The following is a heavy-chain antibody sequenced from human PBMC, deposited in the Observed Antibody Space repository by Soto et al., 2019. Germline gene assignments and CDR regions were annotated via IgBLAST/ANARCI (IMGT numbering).Heavy chain of an antibody. Sequence: PSETLSLTCTVSGGSISSYYWSWIRQPPGKGLEWIGYIYYSGSTNYNPSLKSRVTISVDTSKNQFSLKLSSVTAADTAVYYCARSDRPPYNWFDPWGQGTLVTVSS. CDR2: IYYSGST. CDR1: GGSISSYY. CDR3: ARSDRPPYNWFDP. V-gene: IGHV4-59*08. J-gene: IGHJ5*02.